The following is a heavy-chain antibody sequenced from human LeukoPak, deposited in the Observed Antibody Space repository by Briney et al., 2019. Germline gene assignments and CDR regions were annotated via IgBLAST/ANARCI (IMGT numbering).Heavy chain of an antibody. CDR1: GFTFSSYG. D-gene: IGHD6-19*01. CDR3: ATDRSIAVAGTGEAD. V-gene: IGHV3-30*03. J-gene: IGHJ4*02. Sequence: GGSLRLSCAASGFTFSSYGMHWVRQAPGKGLEWVAVISYDGSNKYYADSVKGRFTISRDNSKNTLYLQMNSLRAEDTAVYYCATDRSIAVAGTGEADWGQGTLVTVSS. CDR2: ISYDGSNK.